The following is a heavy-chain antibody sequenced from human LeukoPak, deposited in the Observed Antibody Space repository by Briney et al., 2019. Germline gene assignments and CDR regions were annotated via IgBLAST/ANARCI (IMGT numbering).Heavy chain of an antibody. V-gene: IGHV1-8*01. CDR3: ARRHPKPYYYYGMDV. Sequence: ASVKVSCKASGYTFTSYDINWVRQATGQGLEWMGWMNPNSGNTGYAQKFQGRATMTRNTSISTAYMELSSLRSEDTAVYYCARRHPKPYYYYGMDVWGQGTTVTVSS. J-gene: IGHJ6*02. CDR2: MNPNSGNT. CDR1: GYTFTSYD.